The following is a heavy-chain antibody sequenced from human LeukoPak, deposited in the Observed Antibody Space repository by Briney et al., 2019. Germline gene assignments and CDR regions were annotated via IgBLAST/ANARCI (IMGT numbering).Heavy chain of an antibody. CDR1: GGTFSSYA. CDR3: ARTMVRGVKLYYYYMDV. J-gene: IGHJ6*03. D-gene: IGHD3-10*01. Sequence: SVKVSCKASGGTFSSYAISWVRQAPGQGLEWMGGIIPIFGTANYAQKFRGRVTITADKSTRTAYMELSRLRSDDTAVYYCARTMVRGVKLYYYYMDVWGKGTTVTVSS. CDR2: IIPIFGTA. V-gene: IGHV1-69*06.